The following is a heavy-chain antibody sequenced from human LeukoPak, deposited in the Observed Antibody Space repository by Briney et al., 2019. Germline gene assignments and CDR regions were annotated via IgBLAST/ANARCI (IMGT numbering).Heavy chain of an antibody. V-gene: IGHV5-10-1*01. CDR2: IDPSDSYT. Sequence: GESLQISCKGSGYSFSNYWISWVRQMPGKGLEWMGRIDPSDSYTNYSPSFQGHVTISADKSISTAYLQWNSLKASDTAIYYCARQEYSGSYYVYWGQGTLFTISS. D-gene: IGHD1-26*01. CDR3: ARQEYSGSYYVY. CDR1: GYSFSNYW. J-gene: IGHJ4*02.